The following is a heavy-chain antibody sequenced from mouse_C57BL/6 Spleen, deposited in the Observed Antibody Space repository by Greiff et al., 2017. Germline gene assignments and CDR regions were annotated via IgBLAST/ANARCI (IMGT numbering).Heavy chain of an antibody. V-gene: IGHV9-2*01. CDR3: ARDYRDFDV. Sequence: QSPGKGFKWMSWLNTYSGEPTYADDFKGRFAFSLETSASTAYLQINNLKNEDTATYFCARDYRDFDVWGTGTTVTVSS. J-gene: IGHJ1*03. D-gene: IGHD2-14*01. CDR2: LNTYSGEP.